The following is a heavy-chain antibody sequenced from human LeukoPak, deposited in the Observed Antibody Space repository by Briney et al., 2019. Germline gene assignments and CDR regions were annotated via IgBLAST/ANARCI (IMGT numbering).Heavy chain of an antibody. D-gene: IGHD2-2*01. CDR3: ARGAGCSSTSCRPGFDI. CDR1: GGTFSSYT. CDR2: IIPILGIA. V-gene: IGHV1-69*02. Sequence: GASVKVSCKASGGTFSSYTISWVRQAPGQGLEWMGRIIPILGIANYAQKFQGRVTITADKSTSTAYMELSSLRSEDTAVYYWARGAGCSSTSCRPGFDIWGQGTMVTVSS. J-gene: IGHJ3*02.